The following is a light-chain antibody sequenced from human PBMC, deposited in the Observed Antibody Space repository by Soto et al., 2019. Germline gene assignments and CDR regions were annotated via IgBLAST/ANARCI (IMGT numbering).Light chain of an antibody. Sequence: AIRMTQSPSSLSASTGDRVTITCRASQGISSYLAWYQQKPGEAPKLLIFAASTLQSGVPSRFSGSGSGTDFTLTISSLQAEDVATYYCQQLSTYPSTFGGGTKVDIK. CDR1: QGISSY. J-gene: IGKJ4*02. V-gene: IGKV1-8*01. CDR2: AAS. CDR3: QQLSTYPST.